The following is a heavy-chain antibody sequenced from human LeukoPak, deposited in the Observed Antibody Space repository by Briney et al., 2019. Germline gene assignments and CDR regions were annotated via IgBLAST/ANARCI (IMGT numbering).Heavy chain of an antibody. Sequence: PSETLSLTCAVYGGSFSGYYWSWIRQPPGKGLEWIGEINHSGSTNYNPSLKSRVTISVDTSKNQFSLKLSSVTAADTAVYYCATDLGEGANWGQGTLVTVSS. CDR1: GGSFSGYY. CDR2: INHSGST. V-gene: IGHV4-34*01. CDR3: ATDLGEGAN. D-gene: IGHD3-10*01. J-gene: IGHJ4*02.